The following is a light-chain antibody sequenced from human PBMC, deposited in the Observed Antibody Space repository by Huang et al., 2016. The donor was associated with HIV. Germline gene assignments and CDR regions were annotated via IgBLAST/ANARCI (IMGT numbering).Light chain of an antibody. CDR1: QNVSTN. V-gene: IGKV3-15*01. CDR3: QHYDSWAPAT. J-gene: IGKJ1*01. CDR2: GAS. Sequence: EIVMTQSPVTLSVSPGESATLSCRASQNVSTNLAWYQHKPGRAPRLLIYGASTRATSAPARFSASGSGTEFTLTVGGLRSDDFAVYYCQHYDSWAPATFGQGTKLEFK.